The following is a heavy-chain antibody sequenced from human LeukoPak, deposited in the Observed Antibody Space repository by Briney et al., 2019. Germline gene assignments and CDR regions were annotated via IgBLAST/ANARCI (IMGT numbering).Heavy chain of an antibody. D-gene: IGHD1-26*01. J-gene: IGHJ3*01. CDR1: GFTFSSYA. CDR3: ARDLVVGATGFDF. Sequence: PGGSLRLSCAASGFTFSSYAMHWVRQAPGKGLEYVSAITTNGGRTYYANSVKGRFTISRDNSKNTLYLQVGSLRVEDMAVYYCARDLVVGATGFDFWGQGTLVTVSS. CDR2: ITTNGGRT. V-gene: IGHV3-64*01.